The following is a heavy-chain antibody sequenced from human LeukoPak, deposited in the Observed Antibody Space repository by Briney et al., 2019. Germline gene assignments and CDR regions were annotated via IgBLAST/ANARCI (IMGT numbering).Heavy chain of an antibody. V-gene: IGHV3-7*01. J-gene: IGHJ4*02. Sequence: PSETLSLTCTVSGGSFTAFYWSWIRQPPGKGLEWVGNIKGDGSEKYYVDSVKGRFTISRDNAKNSLYLQMNSLRAEDTAVYYCARDFRFLEDYWGQGTLVTVSS. CDR3: ARDFRFLEDY. CDR2: IKGDGSEK. D-gene: IGHD3-3*01. CDR1: GGSFTAFY.